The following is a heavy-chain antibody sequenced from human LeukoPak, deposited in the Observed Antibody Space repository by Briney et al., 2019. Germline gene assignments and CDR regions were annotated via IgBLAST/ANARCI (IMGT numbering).Heavy chain of an antibody. Sequence: SGTLSLTCSVSGGPISNYDVSWMRQPPGEELELIGNIYYSGSTTYNPHLTSRVPISVDTSKNQFSLNLRSVTAADTAVYYCARHSRTGSGWDVFDIWGQGTMVTVSS. CDR3: ARHSRTGSGWDVFDI. CDR2: IYYSGST. J-gene: IGHJ3*02. CDR1: GGPISNYD. D-gene: IGHD3-22*01. V-gene: IGHV4-59*08.